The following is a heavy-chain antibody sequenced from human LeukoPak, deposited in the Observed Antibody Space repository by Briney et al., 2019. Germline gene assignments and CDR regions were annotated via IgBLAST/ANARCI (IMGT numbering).Heavy chain of an antibody. V-gene: IGHV4-30-2*01. J-gene: IGHJ4*02. CDR3: ARGRGYYFDY. CDR2: IYPSGST. CDR1: GGSISSGWYS. Sequence: SQTLCLTCAVSGGSISSGWYSWSWLRQPPGKGLEWLGYIYPSGSTYYNPSLKSRVTISVDRSKNQFSLKLSSVTAADTAVYYCARGRGYYFDYWGQGTLVTVSS.